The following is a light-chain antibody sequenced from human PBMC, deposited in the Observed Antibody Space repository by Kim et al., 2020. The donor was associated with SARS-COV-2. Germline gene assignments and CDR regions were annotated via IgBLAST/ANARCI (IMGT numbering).Light chain of an antibody. Sequence: QSALTQPASVSGSPGQSITISCTGTSSDVGSYNLVSWYQQHPGKAPKLMIYEGSKRPSGVSNRFSGSKSGNTASLTISGLQAEDEADYYCCSYAGSSTWVFPGRTQLNV. V-gene: IGLV2-23*01. J-gene: IGLJ3*02. CDR2: EGS. CDR3: CSYAGSSTWV. CDR1: SSDVGSYNL.